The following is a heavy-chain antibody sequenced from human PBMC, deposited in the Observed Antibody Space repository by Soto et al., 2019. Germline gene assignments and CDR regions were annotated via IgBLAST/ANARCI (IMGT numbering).Heavy chain of an antibody. CDR1: SGSISTYY. V-gene: IGHV4-59*01. J-gene: IGHJ4*02. Sequence: PSEILSLTCTVASGSISTYYWSCIRQHPGKGLEWIGYIYYSGSTNYNPSLKSRVTISLDTSKNQFSLKLSSVTAADTAVYCCAGLSRADYGWGTVRSCFDDWGQGTLVTVSS. D-gene: IGHD3-10*01. CDR2: IYYSGST. CDR3: AGLSRADYGWGTVRSCFDD.